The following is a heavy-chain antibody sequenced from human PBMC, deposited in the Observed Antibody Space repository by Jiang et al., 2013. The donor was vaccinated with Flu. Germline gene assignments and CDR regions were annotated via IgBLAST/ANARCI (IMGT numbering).Heavy chain of an antibody. D-gene: IGHD2-15*01. V-gene: IGHV4-34*01. CDR3: ARSGCSGGSCYGRRRGAFDI. Sequence: NPSLKSRVTISVDTSKNQFSLKLSSVTAADTAVYYCARSGCSGGSCYGRRRGAFDIWGQGTMVTVSS. J-gene: IGHJ3*02.